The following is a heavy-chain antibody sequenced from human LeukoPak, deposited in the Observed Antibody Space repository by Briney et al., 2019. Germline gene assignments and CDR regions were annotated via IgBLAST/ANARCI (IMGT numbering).Heavy chain of an antibody. V-gene: IGHV4-39*07. D-gene: IGHD3-16*02. Sequence: PSETLSLTCTVSGGSISSSSYYWGWIRQPPGKGLEWIGSIYYSGSTYYNPSLKSRVTISIDTSKNQFSLKLSSVTAADTAVYYCARRGPYYVWGSYRSAFRAQFDYWGQGTLVTVSS. CDR1: GGSISSSSYY. J-gene: IGHJ4*02. CDR2: IYYSGST. CDR3: ARRGPYYVWGSYRSAFRAQFDY.